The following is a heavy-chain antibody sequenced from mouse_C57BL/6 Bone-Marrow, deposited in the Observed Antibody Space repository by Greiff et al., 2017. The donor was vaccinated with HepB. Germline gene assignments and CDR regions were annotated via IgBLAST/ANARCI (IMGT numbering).Heavy chain of an antibody. Sequence: EADGGLVQPKGSLKLSCAASGFSFNTYAMNWVRQAPGKGLEWVARIRSKSNNYATYYADSVKDRFTISRDDSESMLYLQMNNLKTEDTAMYYCVRSATVVAKGAMDYWGQGTSVTVSS. V-gene: IGHV10-1*01. CDR2: IRSKSNNYAT. CDR3: VRSATVVAKGAMDY. J-gene: IGHJ4*01. CDR1: GFSFNTYA. D-gene: IGHD1-1*01.